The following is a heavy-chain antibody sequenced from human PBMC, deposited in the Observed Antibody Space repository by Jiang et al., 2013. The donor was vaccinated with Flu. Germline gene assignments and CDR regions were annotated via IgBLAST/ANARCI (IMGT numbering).Heavy chain of an antibody. D-gene: IGHD4/OR15-4a*01. J-gene: IGHJ3*02. V-gene: IGHV4-34*01. CDR1: GGSFSGYY. Sequence: LLKPSETLSLTCAVYGGSFSGYYWSWIRQPPGKGLEWIGEINHSGSTNYNPSLKSRVTISVDTSKNQFSLKLSSVTAADTAVYYCARVRNDYGAKDAFDIWGQGTMVTISS. CDR3: ARVRNDYGAKDAFDI. CDR2: INHSGST.